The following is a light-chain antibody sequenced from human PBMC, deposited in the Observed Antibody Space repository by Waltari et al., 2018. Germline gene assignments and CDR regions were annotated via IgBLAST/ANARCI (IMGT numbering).Light chain of an antibody. Sequence: WYQLLPATAPKRLLYCNGNRPFGVPHRFSGSKSGTSASLAITGLQAEDEADYYCQFYVNTSGSIFGGGTKLTVL. V-gene: IGLV1-40*01. J-gene: IGLJ2*01. CDR2: CNG. CDR3: QFYVNTSGSI.